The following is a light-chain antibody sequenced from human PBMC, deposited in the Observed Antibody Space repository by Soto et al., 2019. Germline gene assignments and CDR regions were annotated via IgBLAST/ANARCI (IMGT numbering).Light chain of an antibody. CDR2: DAS. Sequence: ETVLTQSPATLSFSPGETATLSCSASQSVDIYVTCYQKKPCQAPRLRIWDASNRATGIPARFSGSGSGTDFHLTISSLEPEDFAVYYCHQRKYWPPLTLGKGTRLEI. V-gene: IGKV3-11*01. CDR1: QSVDIY. J-gene: IGKJ5*01. CDR3: HQRKYWPPLT.